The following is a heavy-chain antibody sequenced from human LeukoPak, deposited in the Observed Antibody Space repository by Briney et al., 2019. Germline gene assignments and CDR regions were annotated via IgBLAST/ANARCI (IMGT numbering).Heavy chain of an antibody. Sequence: GGSLRLSCAASGFTFSSYWMHWVRQAPGKGLVWVSRINSDGSSTSYADSVKGRFTISRDNAKNTLYLQMNSLRAEDTAVYYCARDAANYYYYYYMDVWGKGTTVTVSS. CDR1: GFTFSSYW. J-gene: IGHJ6*03. V-gene: IGHV3-74*01. CDR2: INSDGSST. CDR3: ARDAANYYYYYYMDV.